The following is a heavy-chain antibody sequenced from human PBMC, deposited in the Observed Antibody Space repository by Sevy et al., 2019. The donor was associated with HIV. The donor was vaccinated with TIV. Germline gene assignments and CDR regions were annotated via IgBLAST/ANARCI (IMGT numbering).Heavy chain of an antibody. CDR3: ARDGGGGTTNSGMDV. CDR1: GYTFTGDY. V-gene: IGHV1-2*06. Sequence: ASVKVSCKASGYTFTGDYLHWVRQAPGQGLEWMGRVYPNSGGTNYARKFQGRITMTRDTSISTAYMELNRLKFGDTAVYYCARDGGGGTTNSGMDVWGQGTTVTVSS. J-gene: IGHJ6*02. CDR2: VYPNSGGT. D-gene: IGHD1-7*01.